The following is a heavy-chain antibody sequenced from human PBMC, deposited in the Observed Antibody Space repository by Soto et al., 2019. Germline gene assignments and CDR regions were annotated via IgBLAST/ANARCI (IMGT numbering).Heavy chain of an antibody. V-gene: IGHV3-66*01. D-gene: IGHD4-17*01. CDR2: IYSGGST. CDR3: ARDSTLFDYGDYYYYYYMDV. CDR1: GFTVSSNY. J-gene: IGHJ6*03. Sequence: SGGSLRLSCAASGFTVSSNYMSWVRQAPGKGLEWVSVIYSGGSTYYADSVKGRFTISRDNSKNTLYLQMNSLRAEDTAVYYCARDSTLFDYGDYYYYYYMDVWGKGTTVTVSS.